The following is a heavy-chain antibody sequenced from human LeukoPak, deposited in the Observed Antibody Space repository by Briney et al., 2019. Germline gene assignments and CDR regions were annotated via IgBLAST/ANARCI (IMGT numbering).Heavy chain of an antibody. CDR3: ARGPDYCSSTSCYPEEIEYYFDY. J-gene: IGHJ4*02. Sequence: PGRSLRLSCAASGFTFSSYSMNWVRQAPGKGLEWVSSISSSSSYIYYADSVKGRFTISRDNAKNSLYLQMNSLRAEDTAVYYCARGPDYCSSTSCYPEEIEYYFDYWGQGTLVTVSS. CDR1: GFTFSSYS. V-gene: IGHV3-21*01. D-gene: IGHD2-2*01. CDR2: ISSSSSYI.